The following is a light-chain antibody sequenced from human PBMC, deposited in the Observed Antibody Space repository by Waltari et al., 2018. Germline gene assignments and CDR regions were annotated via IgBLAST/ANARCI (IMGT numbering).Light chain of an antibody. CDR1: SSDVGGYNF. J-gene: IGLJ3*02. V-gene: IGLV2-14*03. CDR2: DVT. CDR3: SSYTSSSTLVV. Sequence: QSALTQPASVSGSPGQSITISCTGTSSDVGGYNFVSWYQQNPGKAPKLMIYDVTNRPSGVSNRFAGSESGNTASLTISGLQAEDEADYYCSSYTSSSTLVVFGGGTKLTVL.